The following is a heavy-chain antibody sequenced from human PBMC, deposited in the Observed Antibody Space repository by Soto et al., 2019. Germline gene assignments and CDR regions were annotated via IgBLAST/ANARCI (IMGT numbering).Heavy chain of an antibody. J-gene: IGHJ5*02. CDR1: GFTFRSYA. CDR3: AKADILEWFFPLDA. CDR2: ISGGGSDT. Sequence: EVHLLESGGGLVQPGGSLRLSCSASGFTFRSYAMSWVRQAPGKGLEWVSGISGGGSDTYYSDSVRGRFTISRDNSKNTLYLQMNSLRVEDSAVYFCAKADILEWFFPLDAWGQGTLVTVSS. D-gene: IGHD3-3*01. V-gene: IGHV3-23*01.